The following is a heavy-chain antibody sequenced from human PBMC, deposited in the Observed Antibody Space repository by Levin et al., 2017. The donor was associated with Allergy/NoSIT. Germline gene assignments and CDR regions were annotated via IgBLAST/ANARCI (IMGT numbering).Heavy chain of an antibody. Sequence: GESLKISCKASGYSFSSYWINWVRRMPGKGLEWMGRIDPSDSYTNYSPSFQGHVSMSADKSINTAYLQWTSLKTSDTAIYYCAKESVERFYQPLDAFDMWGQGTVVTVSS. V-gene: IGHV5-10-1*01. J-gene: IGHJ3*02. CDR2: IDPSDSYT. CDR1: GYSFSSYW. CDR3: AKESVERFYQPLDAFDM. D-gene: IGHD3-3*01.